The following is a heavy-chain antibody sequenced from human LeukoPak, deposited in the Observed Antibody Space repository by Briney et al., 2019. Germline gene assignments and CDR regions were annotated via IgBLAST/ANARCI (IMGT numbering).Heavy chain of an antibody. Sequence: ASVKVSCKASGYTFSSYYMHWVRQAPGQGLEWMGIINPSGGSTRYAQKFQGRVIMTRDTSTSTDYMEVSSLRSEDTAVYYCARDISSGYYYSHWGQGTLVIVSS. D-gene: IGHD3-22*01. CDR3: ARDISSGYYYSH. CDR1: GYTFSSYY. J-gene: IGHJ4*02. CDR2: INPSGGST. V-gene: IGHV1-46*01.